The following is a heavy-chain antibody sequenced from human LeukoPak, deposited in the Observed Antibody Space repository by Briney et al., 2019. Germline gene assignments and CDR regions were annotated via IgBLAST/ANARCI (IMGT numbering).Heavy chain of an antibody. CDR1: GFTFSSYS. V-gene: IGHV3-21*01. CDR2: IGSSSSYI. Sequence: GGSLRLSCAASGFTFSSYSMNWVRQAPGKGLEWVSSIGSSSSYIYYADSVKGRFTISRDNAKNSLYLQMNSLRAEDTAVYYCAADDWFDPWGQGTLVTVSS. D-gene: IGHD3-16*01. CDR3: AADDWFDP. J-gene: IGHJ5*02.